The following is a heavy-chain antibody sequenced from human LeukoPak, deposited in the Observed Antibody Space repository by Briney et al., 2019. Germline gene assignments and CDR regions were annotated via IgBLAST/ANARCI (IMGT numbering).Heavy chain of an antibody. CDR3: ARGLGLPEGDGLSL. D-gene: IGHD3-16*01. Sequence: ASVKVSCKASAYTFTSYNINWVRQATGQGLEWMGWMNPNSGNTGYAQKFQGRVTITRNTSISTAYMELSSLRSEDTAVYYCARGLGLPEGDGLSLWGQGTLVTVSS. V-gene: IGHV1-8*01. J-gene: IGHJ4*02. CDR2: MNPNSGNT. CDR1: AYTFTSYN.